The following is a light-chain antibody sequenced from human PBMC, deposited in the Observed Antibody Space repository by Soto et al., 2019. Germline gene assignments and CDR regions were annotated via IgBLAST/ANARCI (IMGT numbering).Light chain of an antibody. Sequence: VLTQSPATLSVSPGERATLSCRASQNIAGNLARYQQKPGQRPRLLIYGPSTRATGVPARFSGGGSQTAFSLSSAFALPISSLQSGDVAVYFCHQYNTWLLTFGPGKRLEIK. CDR1: QNIAGN. CDR2: GPS. V-gene: IGKV3D-15*01. J-gene: IGKJ5*01. CDR3: HQYNTWLLT.